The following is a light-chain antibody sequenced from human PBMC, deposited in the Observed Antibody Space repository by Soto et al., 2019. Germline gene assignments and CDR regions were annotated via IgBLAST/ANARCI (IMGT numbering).Light chain of an antibody. V-gene: IGLV6-57*02. CDR3: QSYDSSNHWV. CDR2: EDN. Sequence: NFMLTQPHSVSESPGKTVTISCTGSSASIASNYVQWYQQRPGSAPTTVIYEDNQRPSGVPDRFSGSIDSSSNSASLTISGLKTEDEADYYCQSYDSSNHWVFGGGTKVTVL. CDR1: SASIASNY. J-gene: IGLJ3*02.